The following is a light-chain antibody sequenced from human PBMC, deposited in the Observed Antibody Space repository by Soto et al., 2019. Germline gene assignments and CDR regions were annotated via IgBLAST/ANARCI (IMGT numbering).Light chain of an antibody. CDR2: KAS. Sequence: DIQMTQSPSTLSASVGVRVTITCRASQSISSWLAWYQQKPGKAPKLLIYKASSLETGVPSRFSGSGSGTEFTLTISSLQPDDFATYYCQHQRTFGQGTKVDIK. V-gene: IGKV1-5*03. CDR3: QHQRT. J-gene: IGKJ1*01. CDR1: QSISSW.